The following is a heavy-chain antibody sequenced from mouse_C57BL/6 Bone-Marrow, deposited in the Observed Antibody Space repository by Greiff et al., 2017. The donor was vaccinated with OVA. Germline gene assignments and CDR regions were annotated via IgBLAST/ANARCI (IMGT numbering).Heavy chain of an antibody. CDR1: GFTFTNYY. Sequence: EVQLVESGGGLVQPGDSLSLSCAASGFTFTNYYMSWVRQPPGKALEWLAFIRNKPNGSTTEYSASVKGRFTISRDNSQSIVYLQMNALIAEDSATYYCARYKDRGAVDYFDYWGQGTALTVSA. CDR2: IRNKPNGSTT. CDR3: ARYKDRGAVDYFDY. D-gene: IGHD3-2*01. V-gene: IGHV7-3*01. J-gene: IGHJ2*01.